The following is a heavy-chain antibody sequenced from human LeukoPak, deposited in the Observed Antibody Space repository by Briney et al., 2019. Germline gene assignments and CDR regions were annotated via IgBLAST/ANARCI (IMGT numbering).Heavy chain of an antibody. D-gene: IGHD2-2*01. CDR2: INPSGGST. V-gene: IGHV1-46*01. Sequence: ALVKVSCKASGYTFTSYYMHWVRQAPGQGLEWMGIINPSGGSTSYAQKFQGRVTMTRDTSTSTVYMELSSLRSEDTAVYYCARESVVVVPAANYYYGMDVWGQGTTVTVSS. J-gene: IGHJ6*02. CDR1: GYTFTSYY. CDR3: ARESVVVVPAANYYYGMDV.